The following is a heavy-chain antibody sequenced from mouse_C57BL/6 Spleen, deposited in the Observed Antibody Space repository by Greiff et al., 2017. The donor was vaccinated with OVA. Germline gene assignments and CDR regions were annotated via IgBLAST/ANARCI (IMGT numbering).Heavy chain of an antibody. J-gene: IGHJ4*01. CDR3: AREGHVYYDYDGTGYYAMDY. Sequence: VQLQQPGAELVRPGSSVKLSCKASGYTFTSYWMHWVKQRPIQGLEWIGNIDPSDSETHYNQKFKDKATLTVDKSSSTAYMQLSSLTSEDSAVYYCAREGHVYYDYDGTGYYAMDYWGQGTSVTVSS. CDR2: IDPSDSET. V-gene: IGHV1-52*01. D-gene: IGHD2-4*01. CDR1: GYTFTSYW.